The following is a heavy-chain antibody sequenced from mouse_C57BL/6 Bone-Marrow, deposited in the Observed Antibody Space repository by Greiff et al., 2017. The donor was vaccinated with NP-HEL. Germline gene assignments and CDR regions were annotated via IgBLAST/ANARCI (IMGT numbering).Heavy chain of an antibody. CDR2: ISNLAYSI. Sequence: EVQLVESGGCLVQPGGSLKLSCAASGFTFSDYGMAWVRQAPRKGPEWVAFISNLAYSIYYADTVTGRFTITMENAKNTLYLEMSSLRSEDTAMYYCARHDGYYWFAYWGQGTLVTVSA. D-gene: IGHD2-3*01. J-gene: IGHJ3*01. CDR3: ARHDGYYWFAY. V-gene: IGHV5-15*01. CDR1: GFTFSDYG.